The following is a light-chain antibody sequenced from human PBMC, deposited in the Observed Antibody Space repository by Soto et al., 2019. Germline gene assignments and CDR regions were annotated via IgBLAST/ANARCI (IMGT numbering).Light chain of an antibody. CDR1: QGIDSY. Sequence: IQLTQSPTSLSASVGDRVTIPCRASQGIDSYLAWYQRKPGEAPKLLIYAASTLQSGVPSRFSGSGSGTEFTLTISSLQPEDFATYYCQQLNSYPLTFGQGTRLEI. CDR2: AAS. CDR3: QQLNSYPLT. J-gene: IGKJ5*01. V-gene: IGKV1-9*01.